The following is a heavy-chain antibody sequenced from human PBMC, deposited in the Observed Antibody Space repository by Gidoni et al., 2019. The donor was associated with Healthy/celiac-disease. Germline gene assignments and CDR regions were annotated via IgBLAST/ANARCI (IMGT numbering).Heavy chain of an antibody. V-gene: IGHV4-39*07. Sequence: QLQLQESGPGLVKPSEPLSLTCTVSGCSISSSSYYWGWIRQPPGKGLEWIGSIYYSGSTYYNPSLKSRVTISVDTSKNQFSLKLSSVTAADTAVYYCARGDLSSSWYGSYFDYWGQGTLVTVSS. CDR1: GCSISSSSYY. CDR3: ARGDLSSSWYGSYFDY. D-gene: IGHD6-13*01. CDR2: IYYSGST. J-gene: IGHJ4*02.